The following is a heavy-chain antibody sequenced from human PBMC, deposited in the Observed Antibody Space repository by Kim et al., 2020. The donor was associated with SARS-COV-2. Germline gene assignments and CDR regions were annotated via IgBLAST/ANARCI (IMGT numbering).Heavy chain of an antibody. D-gene: IGHD5-12*01. J-gene: IGHJ1*01. Sequence: NYAQKLQGRVTMTTDTSTSTDYMELRSLRSDDTAVYYCARARVSVATFQHWGQGTLVTVSS. V-gene: IGHV1-18*01. CDR3: ARARVSVATFQH.